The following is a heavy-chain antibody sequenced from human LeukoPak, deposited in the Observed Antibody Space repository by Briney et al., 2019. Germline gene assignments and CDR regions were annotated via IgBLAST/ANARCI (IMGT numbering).Heavy chain of an antibody. D-gene: IGHD1-26*01. J-gene: IGHJ4*02. V-gene: IGHV3-23*01. CDR2: ISGSGGST. Sequence: PGGSLRLSYAASGFTFSSYAMSWVRQAPGKGLGWVSAISGSGGSTYYADSVKGRFTISRDNSKNTLYLQMNGLRAEDTAVYYCAKRWGSYHFDYWGQGTLVTVSS. CDR3: AKRWGSYHFDY. CDR1: GFTFSSYA.